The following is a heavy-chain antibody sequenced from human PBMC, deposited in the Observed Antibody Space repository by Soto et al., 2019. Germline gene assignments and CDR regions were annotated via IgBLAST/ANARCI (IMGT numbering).Heavy chain of an antibody. D-gene: IGHD4-4*01. CDR1: GYTFTSYA. CDR3: ARGHSTVNKHYYYYGMDV. Sequence: ASVKVSCKASGYTFTSYAMHWVRQAPGQRLEWMGWINAGNGNTKYSQKFQGRVTITRDTSASTAYMELSSLRSEDTAVYYCARGHSTVNKHYYYYGMDVWGQGTTVTVYS. J-gene: IGHJ6*02. CDR2: INAGNGNT. V-gene: IGHV1-3*01.